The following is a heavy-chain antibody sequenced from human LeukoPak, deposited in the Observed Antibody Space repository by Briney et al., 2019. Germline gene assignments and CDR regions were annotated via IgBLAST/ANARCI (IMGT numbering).Heavy chain of an antibody. V-gene: IGHV1-18*01. CDR2: ISAYNGNT. Sequence: ASVKVSCKASGYTFTSYGISWVRQAPGQGLEWMGWISAYNGNTNYAQKLQGRVTMTTDTSTSTAYMELRSLRSDDTAVYYCARSRLPQAVAGTVADTYYYMDVWGKGTTVTVSS. D-gene: IGHD6-19*01. CDR1: GYTFTSYG. J-gene: IGHJ6*03. CDR3: ARSRLPQAVAGTVADTYYYMDV.